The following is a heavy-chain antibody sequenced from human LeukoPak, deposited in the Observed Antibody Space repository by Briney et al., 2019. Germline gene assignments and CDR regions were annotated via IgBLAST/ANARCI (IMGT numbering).Heavy chain of an antibody. CDR1: GGSISSSSYY. V-gene: IGHV4-39*01. J-gene: IGHJ4*02. CDR2: IYYSGST. Sequence: PSETLSLTCTVSGGSISSSSYYWGWIRQPPGKGLEWIGSIYYSGSTYYNPSLKSRVTISVDTSKNQFSLELSSVTPADTALYYCARHYYSGYDYNYFDYWGQGTLVTVSS. CDR3: ARHYYSGYDYNYFDY. D-gene: IGHD5-12*01.